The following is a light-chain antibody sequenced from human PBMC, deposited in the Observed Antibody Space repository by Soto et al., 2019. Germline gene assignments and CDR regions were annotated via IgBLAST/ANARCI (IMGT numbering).Light chain of an antibody. CDR2: DAS. V-gene: IGKV1-5*02. Sequence: DIQMTQSPSTLSASVGDRVTIICRASQSISNWLAWYQQKPGKAPKLLIYDASSLEIGVPSRFSGSGFRTEFSLTISSLQPDDFATYYCQQYNSYSFGQGTKVDIK. CDR3: QQYNSYS. CDR1: QSISNW. J-gene: IGKJ1*01.